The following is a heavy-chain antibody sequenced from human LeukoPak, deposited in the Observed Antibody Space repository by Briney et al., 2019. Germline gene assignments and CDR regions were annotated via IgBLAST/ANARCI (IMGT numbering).Heavy chain of an antibody. CDR2: ISGSGGST. CDR3: AKDTDIVVVPAAMGMDV. CDR1: GFTFSSYA. J-gene: IGHJ6*03. D-gene: IGHD2-2*01. V-gene: IGHV3-23*01. Sequence: PGGSLRLSCAASGFTFSSYAMSWVRQAPGKGLEWVSAISGSGGSTYYADSVKGRFTISRDNSKNTLYLQMNSLRAEDTAVYYCAKDTDIVVVPAAMGMDVWGKGTTVTVSS.